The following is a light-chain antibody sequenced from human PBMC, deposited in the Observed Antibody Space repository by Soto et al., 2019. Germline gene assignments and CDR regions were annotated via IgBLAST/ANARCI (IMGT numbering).Light chain of an antibody. V-gene: IGLV2-23*03. CDR3: WSYAGRRTFEV. CDR2: EGN. CDR1: SSDVGSYNL. J-gene: IGLJ2*01. Sequence: QSVLTQPASVSGSPGQSITISCTGSSSDVGSYNLVSWYQQYPGKAPKLMIFEGNKRPSGVSNRFSASKSGNTASLTISGLQAEDEADYYCWSYAGRRTFEVFGGGTQLTVL.